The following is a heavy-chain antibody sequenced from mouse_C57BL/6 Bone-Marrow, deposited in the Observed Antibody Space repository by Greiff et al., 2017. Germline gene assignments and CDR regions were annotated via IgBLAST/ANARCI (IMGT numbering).Heavy chain of an antibody. Sequence: EVQLQESGGGLVQPGGSMKLSCAASGFTFSDAWMDWVRQSPEKGLEWVAEIRNKANNHATYYAESVKGRFTISRDDSKSSVYLQMNSLRAEDTGIYYCTQGGDGSDYDAMDYWGQGTSVTVSS. V-gene: IGHV6-6*01. CDR2: IRNKANNHAT. D-gene: IGHD1-1*01. J-gene: IGHJ4*01. CDR1: GFTFSDAW. CDR3: TQGGDGSDYDAMDY.